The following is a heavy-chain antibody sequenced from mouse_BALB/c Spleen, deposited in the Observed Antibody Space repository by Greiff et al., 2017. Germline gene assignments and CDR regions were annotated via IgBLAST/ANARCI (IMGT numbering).Heavy chain of an antibody. V-gene: IGHV5-4*02. D-gene: IGHD1-1*01. CDR1: GFTFSDYY. Sequence: EVQRVESGGGLVKPGGSLKLSCAASGFTFSDYYMYWVRQTPEKRLEWVATISDGGSYTYYPDSVKGRFTISRDNAKNNLYLQMSSLKSEDTAMYYCARNYGSRYAMDYWGQGTSVTVSS. CDR2: ISDGGSYT. J-gene: IGHJ4*01. CDR3: ARNYGSRYAMDY.